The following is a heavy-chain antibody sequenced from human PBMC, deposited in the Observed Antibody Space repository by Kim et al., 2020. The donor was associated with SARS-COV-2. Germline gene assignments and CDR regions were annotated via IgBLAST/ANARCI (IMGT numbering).Heavy chain of an antibody. J-gene: IGHJ5*02. CDR3: ARDIWGSSWYDWQA. D-gene: IGHD6-13*01. Sequence: SVKVSCKASGGTFSSYAISWVRQAPGQGLEWMGRIIPILGIANYAQKFQGRVTITADKSTSTAYMELSSLRSEDAAVYYCARDIWGSSWYDWQAWGQGTLVTVSS. CDR1: GGTFSSYA. V-gene: IGHV1-69*04. CDR2: IIPILGIA.